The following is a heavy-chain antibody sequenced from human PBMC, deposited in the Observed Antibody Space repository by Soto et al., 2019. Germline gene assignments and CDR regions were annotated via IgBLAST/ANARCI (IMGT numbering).Heavy chain of an antibody. CDR2: ICYSGST. CDR3: ASFPSESLYYDILTGYSPSPFVY. D-gene: IGHD3-9*01. Sequence: SETLSLTCTVSGGSISSYYWSWIRQPPGKGLEWIGYICYSGSTNYNPSLKSRVTISVDTSKNQFSLKLSSVTAADTAVYYCASFPSESLYYDILTGYSPSPFVYWGQGTLVTVSS. J-gene: IGHJ4*02. V-gene: IGHV4-59*08. CDR1: GGSISSYY.